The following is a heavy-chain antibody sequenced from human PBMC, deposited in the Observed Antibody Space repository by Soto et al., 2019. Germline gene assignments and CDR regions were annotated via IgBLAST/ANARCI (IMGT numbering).Heavy chain of an antibody. Sequence: SETHSLTSTVYGGSCIGYYWSWIRQPTGKGLEWIGEINHSGSTNYNPSLKSRVTISVDTSKNQFSLKLSSVTAADTAVYYCARASYYDFWSGYHQSKLFDYWGQGTLVTVSS. CDR3: ARASYYDFWSGYHQSKLFDY. CDR1: GGSCIGYY. D-gene: IGHD3-3*01. CDR2: INHSGST. J-gene: IGHJ4*02. V-gene: IGHV4-34*01.